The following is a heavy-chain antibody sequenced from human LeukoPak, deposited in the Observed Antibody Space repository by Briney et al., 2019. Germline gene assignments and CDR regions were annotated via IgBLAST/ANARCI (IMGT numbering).Heavy chain of an antibody. D-gene: IGHD3-22*01. CDR3: AKDRGVYDSSGPFDH. CDR1: GFTFSSYA. CDR2: ISFDGSNK. V-gene: IGHV3-30*18. J-gene: IGHJ4*02. Sequence: GRSLRLSCGASGFTFSSYAMHWVRHAPGKGLEWVAVISFDGSNKYYADSVEGRFTISRDNSKNTLYLQMNSLRVEDTAVYYCAKDRGVYDSSGPFDHWGQGTLVTVSS.